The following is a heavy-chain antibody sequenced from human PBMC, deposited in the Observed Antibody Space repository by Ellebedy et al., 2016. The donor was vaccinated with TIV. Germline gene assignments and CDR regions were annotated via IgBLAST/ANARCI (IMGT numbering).Heavy chain of an antibody. D-gene: IGHD4-17*01. CDR3: ARRASYGDYAVQVHPWFDP. V-gene: IGHV3-7*01. CDR1: GFNFRSYW. CDR2: IRQEGDEI. J-gene: IGHJ5*02. Sequence: PGGSLGLSCAASGFNFRSYWMTWVRQAPGKGLEWVAKIRQEGDEIYYVESVKGRFTISRDNAKNSMFLQMNSLRVEDTAVYYFARRASYGDYAVQVHPWFDPWGQGTLVTVSS.